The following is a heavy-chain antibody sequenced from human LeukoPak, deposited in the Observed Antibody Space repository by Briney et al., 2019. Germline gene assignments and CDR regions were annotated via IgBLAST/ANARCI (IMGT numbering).Heavy chain of an antibody. D-gene: IGHD1-1*01. CDR2: ILPILGIA. V-gene: IGHV1-69*04. J-gene: IGHJ5*02. CDR1: GRTFSIYA. Sequence: GASVNVSYKASGRTFSIYAISWVPQAPGQGREWMGRILPILGIANYAQEFQGRDTIIADESTSTAYMELSRLRSEDTAVYYCARLRRATGATFSRWNWFDPWGQGTLVTVSS. CDR3: ARLRRATGATFSRWNWFDP.